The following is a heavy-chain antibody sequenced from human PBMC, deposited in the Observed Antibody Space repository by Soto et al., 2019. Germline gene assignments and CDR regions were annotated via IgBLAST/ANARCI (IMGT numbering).Heavy chain of an antibody. CDR2: IIPMLGIR. J-gene: IGHJ3*02. CDR1: GGTFSTFS. D-gene: IGHD2-21*01. V-gene: IGHV1-69*02. CDR3: TIGSWSGEVFDI. Sequence: QVQLVQSGAEVKKPGSSVKVSCKDSGGTFSTFSMLWVRQAPGQGLEWMGRIIPMLGIRNYAQRFQDRVTITADKSTATALMELSSLRSEDTALYYCTIGSWSGEVFDIWGQGTMVTVS.